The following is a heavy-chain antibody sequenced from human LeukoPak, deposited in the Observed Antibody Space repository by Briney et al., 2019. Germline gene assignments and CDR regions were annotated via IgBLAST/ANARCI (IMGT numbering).Heavy chain of an antibody. V-gene: IGHV5-51*01. J-gene: IGHJ3*01. Sequence: GESLKISCKGSGYNFSNYWIAWVRQTPGKGLEWMGIIYPNDSDTRYRPSFQGQVSISADKSINTAYLQWSSLKASDTAMYFCARPNITYYYDSSGYDGFDVWGQGTMVTVSS. CDR3: ARPNITYYYDSSGYDGFDV. CDR2: IYPNDSDT. D-gene: IGHD3-22*01. CDR1: GYNFSNYW.